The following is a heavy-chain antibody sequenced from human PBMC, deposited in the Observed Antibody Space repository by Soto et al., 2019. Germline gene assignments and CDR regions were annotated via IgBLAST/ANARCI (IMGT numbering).Heavy chain of an antibody. CDR3: AKGCSSTSCYLDAYYYYMDV. V-gene: IGHV3-23*01. CDR1: GFTFSSYA. J-gene: IGHJ6*03. CDR2: ISGSGGST. Sequence: PGGSLRLSCAASGFTFSSYAMSWVRQAPGKGLEWVSAISGSGGSTYYADSVKGRFTISRDNSKNTLYLQMNSLRAEDTAVYYCAKGCSSTSCYLDAYYYYMDVWGKGTTVTVSS. D-gene: IGHD2-2*01.